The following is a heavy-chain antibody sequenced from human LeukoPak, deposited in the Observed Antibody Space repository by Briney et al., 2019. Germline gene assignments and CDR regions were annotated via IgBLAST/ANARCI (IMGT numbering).Heavy chain of an antibody. CDR1: GFTVSSNY. Sequence: GGSLRLSCAPSGFTVSSNYMSWVRQAPGKGLERVSLIYSGGSTYYADSVKGRFTISRDNSKNTLYLQMNSLRAEDTAVYYCARRAGGYSHPYDYWGQGTLVTVSS. V-gene: IGHV3-53*01. CDR3: ARRAGGYSHPYDY. CDR2: IYSGGST. J-gene: IGHJ4*02. D-gene: IGHD4-23*01.